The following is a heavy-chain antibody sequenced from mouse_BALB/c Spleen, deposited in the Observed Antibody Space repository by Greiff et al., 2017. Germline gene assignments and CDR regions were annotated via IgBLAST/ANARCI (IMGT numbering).Heavy chain of an antibody. D-gene: IGHD1-1*01. CDR3: ARGYGSSLYWYFDV. V-gene: IGHV2-9*02. J-gene: IGHJ1*01. CDR2: IWAGGST. CDR1: GFSLTSYG. Sequence: VMLVESGPGLVAPSQSLSITCTVSGFSLTSYGVHWVRQPPGKGLEWLGVIWAGGSTNYNSALMSRLSISKDNSKSQVFLKMNSLQTDDTAMYYCARGYGSSLYWYFDVWGAGTTVTVSS.